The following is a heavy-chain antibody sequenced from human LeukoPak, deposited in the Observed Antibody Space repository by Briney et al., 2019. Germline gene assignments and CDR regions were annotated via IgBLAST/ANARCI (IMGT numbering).Heavy chain of an antibody. Sequence: GGSLRLSCAASGFSFSIYTMNWVRQAQGKGLEWVSYISSTSSITYYADSVQGRFTISRDNAENSLYLQMNSLRAEDTAVYYCARGDNWNYGIDYWGQGTLVTVSS. D-gene: IGHD1-7*01. CDR3: ARGDNWNYGIDY. V-gene: IGHV3-48*01. J-gene: IGHJ4*02. CDR1: GFSFSIYT. CDR2: ISSTSSIT.